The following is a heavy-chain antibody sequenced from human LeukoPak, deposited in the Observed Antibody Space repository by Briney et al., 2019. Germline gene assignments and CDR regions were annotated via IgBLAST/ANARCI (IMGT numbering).Heavy chain of an antibody. V-gene: IGHV4-39*01. CDR1: GGSISSNTYY. Sequence: SETLSLTCTVSGGSISSNTYYWGWLRQPPGKGLEWIGSIYYSGSTYYNPSLKSRLTISVDTSKNQFSLNLSSVTAADTAVYYCARHGGSVAAADTFDYWGQGTLVTVSS. J-gene: IGHJ4*02. CDR2: IYYSGST. CDR3: ARHGGSVAAADTFDY. D-gene: IGHD6-13*01.